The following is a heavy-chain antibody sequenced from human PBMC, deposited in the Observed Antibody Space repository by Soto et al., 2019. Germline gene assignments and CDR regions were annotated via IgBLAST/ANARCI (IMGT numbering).Heavy chain of an antibody. CDR1: GFTFSSYA. D-gene: IGHD5-12*01. CDR2: ISYDGSNK. J-gene: IGHJ4*02. CDR3: AREGRWLQFFDY. Sequence: QVQLVESGGGVVQPGRSLRLSCAASGFTFSSYAMHWVRQAPGKGLEWVAVISYDGSNKYYADSVKGRFTISRDNSKNTLYLQMNSLRAEDTAVYYCAREGRWLQFFDYWGQGTPVTVSS. V-gene: IGHV3-30-3*01.